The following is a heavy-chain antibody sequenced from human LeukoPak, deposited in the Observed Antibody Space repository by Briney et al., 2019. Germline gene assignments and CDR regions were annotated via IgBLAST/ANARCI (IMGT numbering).Heavy chain of an antibody. J-gene: IGHJ4*02. CDR3: ARDFCSSSSCYETFDY. D-gene: IGHD2-2*01. V-gene: IGHV3-20*04. Sequence: GGSLRLSCAASGFTFDDYGMSWVRQAPGKGLEWVSGINWNGGSTGYADSVKGRFTISRDNAKNSLYLQMSSLRAEDTAVYYCARDFCSSSSCYETFDYWGQGTLVTVSS. CDR2: INWNGGST. CDR1: GFTFDDYG.